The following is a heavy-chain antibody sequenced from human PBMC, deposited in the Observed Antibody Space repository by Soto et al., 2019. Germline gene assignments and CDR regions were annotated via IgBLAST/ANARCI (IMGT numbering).Heavy chain of an antibody. CDR2: IYYSGST. Sequence: QVQLQESGPGLVKPSQTLSLTCTVSGGSISSGGYYWSWIRQHPGKGLEWIGYIYYSGSTYYNPSLKRRVTISVDPSKNQFSLKLSSVTAADTAVYYCARDGDYSNYDLVYWGQGTLVTVAS. J-gene: IGHJ4*02. CDR1: GGSISSGGYY. D-gene: IGHD4-4*01. CDR3: ARDGDYSNYDLVY. V-gene: IGHV4-31*03.